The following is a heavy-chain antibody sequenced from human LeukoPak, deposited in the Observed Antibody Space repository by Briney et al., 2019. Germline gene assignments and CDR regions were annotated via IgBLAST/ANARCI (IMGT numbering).Heavy chain of an antibody. J-gene: IGHJ4*02. Sequence: PGGSLRLSCAASGFTFRTSGMSWVRQAPGKGLEWVADIKQDGSEKYYVDSVKGRFTISRDNAKNSLYLQMNSLRAEDTALYYCAKDSMVRGVPVYFDYWGQGTLVTVSS. V-gene: IGHV3-7*03. CDR3: AKDSMVRGVPVYFDY. D-gene: IGHD3-10*01. CDR1: GFTFRTSG. CDR2: IKQDGSEK.